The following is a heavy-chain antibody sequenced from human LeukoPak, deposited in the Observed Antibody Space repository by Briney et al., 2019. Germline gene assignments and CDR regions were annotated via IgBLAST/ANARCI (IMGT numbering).Heavy chain of an antibody. J-gene: IGHJ4*02. CDR1: GYTFTGYY. Sequence: ASVKVSCKASGYTFTGYYMHWVRQAPGQGLEWMGRINPNSGGTNYAQKFQGRVTMTRDTSISTAYMELSRLRSDDTAVYYCARSNNYGDYSMGFWGQGTLVTVSS. CDR2: INPNSGGT. CDR3: ARSNNYGDYSMGF. D-gene: IGHD4-17*01. V-gene: IGHV1-2*06.